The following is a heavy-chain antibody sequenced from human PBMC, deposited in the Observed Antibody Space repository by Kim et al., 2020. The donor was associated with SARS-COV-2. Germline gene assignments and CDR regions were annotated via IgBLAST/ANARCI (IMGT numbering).Heavy chain of an antibody. J-gene: IGHJ6*01. Sequence: SETLSLTCAVYGGSFSGYNWSWFRQPPGKGREGFGEITHSGRINYNPSPKNRLTISLDTTPNQFFLKLSSVTAAETAACYCSRGGRWCAILSCDYYYGM. D-gene: IGHD2-8*02. CDR2: ITHSGRI. CDR3: SRGGRWCAILSCDYYYGM. CDR1: GGSFSGYN. V-gene: IGHV4-34*01.